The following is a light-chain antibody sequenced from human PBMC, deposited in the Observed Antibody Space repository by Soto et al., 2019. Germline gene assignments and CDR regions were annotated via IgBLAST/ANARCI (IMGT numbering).Light chain of an antibody. V-gene: IGKV1-39*01. CDR1: QSISSY. J-gene: IGKJ1*01. Sequence: DIQMTQSPCSLSASVGDGVTITCRASQSISSYLNWYQQKPGKAPKLLIYAASSLQSGVPSRVSGSGSGTDFTLTISDLQPDDLATYYCQQYNNFCTFGPGTKVEI. CDR3: QQYNNFCT. CDR2: AAS.